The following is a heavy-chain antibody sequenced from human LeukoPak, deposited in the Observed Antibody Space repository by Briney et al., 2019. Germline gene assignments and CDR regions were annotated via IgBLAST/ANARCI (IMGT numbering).Heavy chain of an antibody. CDR3: ARIDSTGGTFDM. CDR2: IYSDGNT. J-gene: IGHJ3*02. Sequence: SGGSLTLFCAASGFTVSSNYMIWVRQAPGKGLEGVSVIYSDGNTYYPDSVKGRFTVSRDTSQNTLYLQMDSLRADDTAVYYCARIDSTGGTFDMWGQGTMVTVSS. CDR1: GFTVSSNY. D-gene: IGHD3-22*01. V-gene: IGHV3-53*01.